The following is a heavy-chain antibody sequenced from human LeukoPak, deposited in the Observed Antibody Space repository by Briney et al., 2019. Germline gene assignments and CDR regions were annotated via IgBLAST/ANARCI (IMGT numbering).Heavy chain of an antibody. CDR1: GFTFSDYY. J-gene: IGHJ4*02. V-gene: IGHV3-11*01. CDR3: ARVTADIAVAGALDY. D-gene: IGHD6-19*01. Sequence: GGSLRLSCAASGFTFSDYYMSWIRQAPGKGLEWVSYISSSGSTIYYADSVKGQFTISRDNAKNSLYLQMNSLRAEDTAVYYCARVTADIAVAGALDYWGQGTLVTVSS. CDR2: ISSSGSTI.